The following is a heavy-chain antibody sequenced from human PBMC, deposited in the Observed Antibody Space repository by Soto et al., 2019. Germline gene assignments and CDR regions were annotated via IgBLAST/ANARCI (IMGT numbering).Heavy chain of an antibody. Sequence: QITLNESGPPVVSPTETLTLTCRFSGFSLTTSGVGVGWIRQSPGKAPEWLALIYWDDDKRYSASLKSRPTIPKDTSKNQVVLTVSDLDPTDTATYYCAHRVLRTVFGLVTTTAIYFDFWGQGTPVAVSS. CDR2: IYWDDDK. CDR1: GFSLTTSGVG. CDR3: AHRVLRTVFGLVTTTAIYFDF. J-gene: IGHJ4*02. D-gene: IGHD3-3*01. V-gene: IGHV2-5*02.